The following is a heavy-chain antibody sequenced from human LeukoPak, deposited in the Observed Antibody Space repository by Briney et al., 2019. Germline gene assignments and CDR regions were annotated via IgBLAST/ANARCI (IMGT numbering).Heavy chain of an antibody. D-gene: IGHD2-15*01. CDR3: ARGEYCSGSSCPDAFDI. V-gene: IGHV3-23*01. Sequence: PGGSLRLSCAASGFTFSSYAMSWVRQAPGKGLEWVSAISGSGGSTYYADSVKGRFTISRDNSKNTLYLQMNSLRAEDTAVYYCARGEYCSGSSCPDAFDIWGQGTMVTVSS. CDR2: ISGSGGST. CDR1: GFTFSSYA. J-gene: IGHJ3*02.